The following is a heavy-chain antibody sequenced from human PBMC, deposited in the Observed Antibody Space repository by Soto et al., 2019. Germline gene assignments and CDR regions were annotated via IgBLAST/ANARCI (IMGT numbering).Heavy chain of an antibody. CDR1: GGSINNGYW. CDR2: KHHSGST. Sequence: QVHLQESGPGLVKPSGTLSLTCGVSGGSINNGYWWTWVRQPPGKGLEWIGEKHHSGSTNYNLSLKSPVAIALDKSKNQFSLILSSVTAADTAVYYCAYSSGWWRLDVWGQGTTVTVSS. V-gene: IGHV4-4*02. J-gene: IGHJ6*02. CDR3: AYSSGWWRLDV. D-gene: IGHD6-19*01.